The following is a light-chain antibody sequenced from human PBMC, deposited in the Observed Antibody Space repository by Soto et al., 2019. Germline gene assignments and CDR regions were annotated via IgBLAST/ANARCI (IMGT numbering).Light chain of an antibody. CDR2: EVS. CDR3: CSYAGSSTQSYV. V-gene: IGLV2-23*02. Sequence: QSALTQPASVSGSPGQSITISCTGTNSDVGSYNLVSWYQQHPGKAPKVIIYEVSERPSGVSDRFSGSKSGNTASLMISGLQAEDEADYYCCSYAGSSTQSYVCGSGTKGTVL. CDR1: NSDVGSYNL. J-gene: IGLJ1*01.